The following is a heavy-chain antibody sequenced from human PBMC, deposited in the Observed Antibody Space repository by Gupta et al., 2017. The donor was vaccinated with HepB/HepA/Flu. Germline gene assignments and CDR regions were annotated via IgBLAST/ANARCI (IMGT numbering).Heavy chain of an antibody. V-gene: IGHV3-30-3*01. J-gene: IGHJ1*01. CDR3: ARDVYELTPMV. Sequence: QIQLVESGGGVVQPGRSLRLSCAASGFTFSKYTMHWVRQAPGKGLEWVALISFDGSTKFYADSVEGRCTISRDNSKNTLNLQINSLRAEDTAVYFCARDVYELTPMVWGQGTLVTVSS. CDR1: GFTFSKYT. D-gene: IGHD3-10*01. CDR2: ISFDGSTK.